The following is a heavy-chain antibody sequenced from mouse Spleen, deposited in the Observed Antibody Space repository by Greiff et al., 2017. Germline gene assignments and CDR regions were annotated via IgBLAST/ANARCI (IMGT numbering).Heavy chain of an antibody. CDR3: ASGVGVYYYAMDY. CDR1: GYTFSSYW. D-gene: IGHD1-1*02. V-gene: IGHV1-9*01. J-gene: IGHJ4*01. CDR2: ILPGSGST. Sequence: VQLQESGAELMKPGASVKISCKATGYTFSSYWVEWVKQRPGHGLEWIGEILPGSGSTNYNEKFKGKATFTADTSSNTAYMQLSSLTSEDSAVYYCASGVGVYYYAMDYWGKGTSVTVSS.